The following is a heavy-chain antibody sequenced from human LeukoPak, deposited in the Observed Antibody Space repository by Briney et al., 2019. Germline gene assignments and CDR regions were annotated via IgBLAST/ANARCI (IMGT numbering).Heavy chain of an antibody. CDR2: FDPEDGET. CDR1: GYTLTELS. V-gene: IGHV1-24*01. CDR3: ARGGRQYYYDSSGYSFDAFDI. D-gene: IGHD3-22*01. J-gene: IGHJ3*02. Sequence: ASVKVSCKVSGYTLTELSMHWVRQAPGKGLEWMGGFDPEDGETIYAQKFQGRVTMTEDTSTDTAYMELSRLRSDDTAVYYCARGGRQYYYDSSGYSFDAFDIWGQGTMVTVSS.